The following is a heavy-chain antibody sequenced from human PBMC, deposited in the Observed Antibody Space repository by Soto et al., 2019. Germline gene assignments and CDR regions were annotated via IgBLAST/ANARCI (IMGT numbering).Heavy chain of an antibody. CDR1: GYTFTSYD. J-gene: IGHJ4*02. CDR3: ARAIRNQLLSDY. CDR2: MNPNSANT. Sequence: QVQLVQSGAEVRKPGASVKASCKASGYTFTSYDIGWVRQATGQGLEWMGWMNPNSANTGYAQKFQGRVTMTRDTSISTAYMELNSLTSEDTAVYYCARAIRNQLLSDYWGQGTLVTVSS. D-gene: IGHD1-26*01. V-gene: IGHV1-8*01.